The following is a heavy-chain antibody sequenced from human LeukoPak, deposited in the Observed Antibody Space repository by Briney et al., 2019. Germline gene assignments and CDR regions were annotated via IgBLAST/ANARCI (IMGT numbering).Heavy chain of an antibody. CDR1: GYTFTSYY. D-gene: IGHD3-3*01. CDR3: ARDHSTLEWLSEPGWFDP. V-gene: IGHV1-18*04. J-gene: IGHJ5*02. Sequence: GASVKVSCKASGYTFTSYYMHWVRQAPGQGLEWMGWISAYNGNTNYAQKLQGRVTMTTDTSTSTAYMELRSLRSDDTAVYYCARDHSTLEWLSEPGWFDPWGQGTLVTVSS. CDR2: ISAYNGNT.